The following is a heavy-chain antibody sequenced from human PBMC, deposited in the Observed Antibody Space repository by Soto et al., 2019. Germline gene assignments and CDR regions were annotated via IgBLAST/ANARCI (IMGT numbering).Heavy chain of an antibody. CDR2: ISSSSSYI. CDR3: ARRNYDILTGYSTYYFDY. V-gene: IGHV3-21*01. D-gene: IGHD3-9*01. Sequence: SLRLYCAASGFTFSSYSMNWVRQAPGKGLEWVSSISSSSSYIYYADSVKGRFTISRDNAKNSLYLQMNSLRAEDTAVYYCARRNYDILTGYSTYYFDYWGQGTLVTVSS. CDR1: GFTFSSYS. J-gene: IGHJ4*02.